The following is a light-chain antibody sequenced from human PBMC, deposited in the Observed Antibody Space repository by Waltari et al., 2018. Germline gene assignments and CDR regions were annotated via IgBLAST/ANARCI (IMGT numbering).Light chain of an antibody. J-gene: IGKJ1*01. CDR3: QHHVRLPAT. CDR1: QSVNTY. CDR2: GAY. Sequence: LVLTQSPGTLSLSPGERAPLSCRASQSVNTYLAWYQQKPGQAPRLLIYGAYTRAAGIPDRFSGSGSGTDFSLTISRLEAEDFAVYYCQHHVRLPATFGQGTKVEIK. V-gene: IGKV3-20*01.